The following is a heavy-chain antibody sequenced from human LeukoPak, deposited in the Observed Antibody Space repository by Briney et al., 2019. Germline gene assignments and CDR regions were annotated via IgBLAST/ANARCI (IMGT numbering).Heavy chain of an antibody. CDR3: ARVSGSSSPFDY. Sequence: PGGSLRLSCAASGFTLSDYYMSWIRQAPGKGLEWVSYISNTGGTIYYADSVKGRFTISRDNAKNSLYLQMNSLRAEDTAVYYCARVSGSSSPFDYWGQGTLVTVSS. V-gene: IGHV3-11*04. CDR1: GFTLSDYY. J-gene: IGHJ4*02. CDR2: ISNTGGTI. D-gene: IGHD6-6*01.